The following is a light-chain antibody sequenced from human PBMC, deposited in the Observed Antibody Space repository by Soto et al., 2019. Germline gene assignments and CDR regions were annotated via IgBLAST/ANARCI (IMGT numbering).Light chain of an antibody. CDR1: SSDVGGYKY. V-gene: IGLV2-14*01. J-gene: IGLJ1*01. Sequence: QSVLNRPASVSGSPGQAITLSCTGTSSDVGGYKYVSWYQHHPGKAPKLMISEVSNRPSGVSTRFSGSKSGNTASLTISGLQAEDEADYYCFSYTSDSTLYVFGSGTKVTVL. CDR2: EVS. CDR3: FSYTSDSTLYV.